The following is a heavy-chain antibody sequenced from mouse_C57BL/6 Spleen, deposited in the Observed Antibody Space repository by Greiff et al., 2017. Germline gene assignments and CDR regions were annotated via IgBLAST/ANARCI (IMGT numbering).Heavy chain of an antibody. Sequence: EVQLQQSGTVLARPGASVKMSCKTSGYTFTSYWMHWVKQRPGQGLEWIGAIYPGNSDTSYNQKFKGKAKLTAVTSASTAYMELSSLTNEDSAVYYCTGGDGNYESVGAMDYWGQGTSVTVSS. J-gene: IGHJ4*01. CDR3: TGGDGNYESVGAMDY. D-gene: IGHD2-1*01. V-gene: IGHV1-5*01. CDR2: IYPGNSDT. CDR1: GYTFTSYW.